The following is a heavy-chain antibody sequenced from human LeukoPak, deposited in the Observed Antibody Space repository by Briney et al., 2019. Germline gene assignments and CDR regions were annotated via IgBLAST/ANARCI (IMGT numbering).Heavy chain of an antibody. D-gene: IGHD3-10*01. V-gene: IGHV1-69*13. CDR1: GGTFSSYA. CDR3: ARVASRGETLDY. Sequence: GASVKVSCKASGGTFSSYAISWVRQAPGQGLEWMGGIIPIFGTANYAQKFQGRATITADESTSTAYMELSSLRSEDTAVYYCARVASRGETLDYWGQGTLVTVSS. CDR2: IIPIFGTA. J-gene: IGHJ4*02.